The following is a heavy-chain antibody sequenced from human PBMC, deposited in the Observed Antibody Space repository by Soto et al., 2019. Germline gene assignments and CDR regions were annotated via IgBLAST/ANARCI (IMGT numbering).Heavy chain of an antibody. D-gene: IGHD6-13*01. Sequence: QVQLVESGGGEVQPGRSLRLSCAASGFTFSSYGMHWVRQAPGKGLEWVAVIWYDGSNKYYADSVKGRFTISRDNSKNTLYLQMNSLRAEDTAVYYCARDHRIAAAGPFDYWGQGTLVTVSS. J-gene: IGHJ4*02. V-gene: IGHV3-33*01. CDR1: GFTFSSYG. CDR3: ARDHRIAAAGPFDY. CDR2: IWYDGSNK.